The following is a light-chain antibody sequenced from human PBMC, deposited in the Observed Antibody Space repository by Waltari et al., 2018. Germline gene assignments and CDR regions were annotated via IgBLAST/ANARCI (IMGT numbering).Light chain of an antibody. Sequence: EIVLTQSPGTLSLSPGERATLSCRASQSISSSYLAWYQQKPGQAPRLLIYGASNRATGIPDRFSGSGSGTDFTLTISRLEPEDFAVYYCQRYGSSLYTFGQGTKLEIK. CDR1: QSISSSY. V-gene: IGKV3-20*01. J-gene: IGKJ2*01. CDR3: QRYGSSLYT. CDR2: GAS.